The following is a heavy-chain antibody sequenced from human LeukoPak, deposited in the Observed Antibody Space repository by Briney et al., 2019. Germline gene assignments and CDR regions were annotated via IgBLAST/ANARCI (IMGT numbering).Heavy chain of an antibody. CDR1: GGTLSSYV. D-gene: IGHD6-19*01. J-gene: IGHJ4*02. CDR2: IIPLFGTP. Sequence: SVKVSCKASGGTLSSYVINWVRQAPGQGLEWMGGIIPLFGTPNYAQRFQGRLTITADESTNTVYMELSSLRFDDTAVYYCASLPETYSSGLYTVDYWGQGALLTVSS. CDR3: ASLPETYSSGLYTVDY. V-gene: IGHV1-69*01.